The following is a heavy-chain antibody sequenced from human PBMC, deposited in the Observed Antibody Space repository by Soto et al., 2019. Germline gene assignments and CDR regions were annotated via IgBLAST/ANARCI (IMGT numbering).Heavy chain of an antibody. D-gene: IGHD3-22*01. V-gene: IGHV4-4*07. J-gene: IGHJ4*02. CDR1: GGSISCYY. CDR3: ARETAVYIYYDSTGFDS. CDR2: LYTGGST. Sequence: TPFLTFTVPGGSISCYYWRWVRPPAGKGLEWIGRLYTGGSTNYSPSLKSRVTISLDTSKNQFYLKLNSVTAAETDVYYCARETAVYIYYDSTGFDSWGQGTLVTVSS.